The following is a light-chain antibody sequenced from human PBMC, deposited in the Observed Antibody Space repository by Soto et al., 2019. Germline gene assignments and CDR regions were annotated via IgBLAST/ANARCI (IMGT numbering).Light chain of an antibody. CDR1: QSVGNS. V-gene: IGKV3D-15*01. J-gene: IGKJ1*01. Sequence: EIVMTESPATLSVSPGERATLSCRASQSVGNSHVAWYQQRRGLPPRLLIYGASNRATGIPDRFSGSGSGTEFTLTISSLQSEDFAVYYCQQYNSWPPWTFGQGTKVDI. CDR3: QQYNSWPPWT. CDR2: GAS.